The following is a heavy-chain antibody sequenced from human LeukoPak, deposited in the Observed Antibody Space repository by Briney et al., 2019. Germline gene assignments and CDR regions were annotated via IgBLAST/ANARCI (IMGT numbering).Heavy chain of an antibody. V-gene: IGHV3-21*01. CDR2: ISSSSSYI. D-gene: IGHD6-19*01. CDR1: GFCFSSYS. Sequence: GGSLRLSCAASGFCFSSYSMNWVRQAPGKGLEWVSSISSSSSYIYYADSVKGRFTISRDNAKNSLYLQMNSLRAEDSAVYYCARLGLSAVAIFLSDYWGQGTLVTVSS. J-gene: IGHJ4*02. CDR3: ARLGLSAVAIFLSDY.